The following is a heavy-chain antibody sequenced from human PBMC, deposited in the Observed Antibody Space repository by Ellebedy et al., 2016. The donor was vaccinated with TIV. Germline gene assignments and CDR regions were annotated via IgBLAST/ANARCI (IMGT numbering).Heavy chain of an antibody. CDR1: GFAFSSNG. V-gene: IGHV3-23*01. CDR3: ASDPTAYLRYGNFDC. CDR2: ISGSGDT. D-gene: IGHD4-17*01. J-gene: IGHJ4*02. Sequence: PGGSLRLSCAASGFAFSSNGMSWVRQAPGKGLEWVSSISGSGDTDYADSVKGRFTISRDNAKNSVFLQMNSLRAYDTAVYYCASDPTAYLRYGNFDCWGQGTLFTVSS.